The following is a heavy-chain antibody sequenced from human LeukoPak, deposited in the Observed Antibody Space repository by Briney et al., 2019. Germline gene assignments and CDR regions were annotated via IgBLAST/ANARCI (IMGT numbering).Heavy chain of an antibody. CDR1: GFTLNDYA. V-gene: IGHV3-23*01. J-gene: IGHJ4*02. D-gene: IGHD3-3*01. Sequence: GGTLRLSCAMSGFTLNDYAMTWVRQAPGKGLEWVSIITGNGDTTFYADSVKGRFTISRDNSKNTLYLQMNSLRAEDTAVYYCAGVVSSGGQLGTLLGFDYWGQGTLVTVSS. CDR2: ITGNGDTT. CDR3: AGVVSSGGQLGTLLGFDY.